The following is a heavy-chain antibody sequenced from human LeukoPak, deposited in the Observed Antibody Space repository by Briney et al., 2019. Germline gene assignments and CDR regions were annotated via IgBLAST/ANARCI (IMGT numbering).Heavy chain of an antibody. CDR2: IYYSGST. CDR3: ARWFGEKNWFDP. J-gene: IGHJ5*02. CDR1: GGSISSYY. Sequence: SETLSLTCTVSGGSISSYYWSWIRQPPGKGLEWIGYIYYSGSTNYNPSLKSRVTISVDTSKNQSSLKLSSVTAADTAVYYCARWFGEKNWFDPWGQGTLVTVSS. V-gene: IGHV4-59*01. D-gene: IGHD3-10*01.